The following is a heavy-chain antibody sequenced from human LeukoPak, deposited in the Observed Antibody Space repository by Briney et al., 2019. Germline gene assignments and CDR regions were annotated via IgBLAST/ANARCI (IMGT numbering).Heavy chain of an antibody. D-gene: IGHD2-8*01. J-gene: IGHJ4*02. Sequence: SETLSLTCTVSGGSISSSSYYWSWIRQPPGKGLEWIGEINHSGSTNYNPSLKSRVTISVDTSKNQFSLKLSSVTAADTAVYYCARAPRRMAPFDYWGQGTLVTVSS. V-gene: IGHV4-39*07. CDR1: GGSISSSSYY. CDR3: ARAPRRMAPFDY. CDR2: INHSGST.